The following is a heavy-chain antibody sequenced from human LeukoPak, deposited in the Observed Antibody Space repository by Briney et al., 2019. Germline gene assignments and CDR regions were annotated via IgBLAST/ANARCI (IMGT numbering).Heavy chain of an antibody. CDR3: AKDQRGGRYGSGSYLH. V-gene: IGHV3-23*01. J-gene: IGHJ4*02. Sequence: GGSLRLSCAASGFTFSSYAMSWVRQAPGKGLEWVSAISGSGGSTYYADSVKGRFTISRDNSKNTLYLQMNSLRAEDTAVYYCAKDQRGGRYGSGSYLHWGQGTLVTVSS. CDR2: ISGSGGST. CDR1: GFTFSSYA. D-gene: IGHD3-10*01.